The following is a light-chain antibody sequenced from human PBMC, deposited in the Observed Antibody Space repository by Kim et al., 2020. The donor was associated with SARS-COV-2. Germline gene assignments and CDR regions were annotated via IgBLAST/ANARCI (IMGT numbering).Light chain of an antibody. CDR1: QSVSSN. V-gene: IGKV3-15*01. CDR2: GAS. CDR3: QQYNTRAST. J-gene: IGKJ2*01. Sequence: SVSPGERATLSCRASQSVSSNLAWYQQKPGQAPRLLIYGASTRATGIPARFSGSGSGTEFTLTISSLQSEDFAVYYCQQYNTRASTFGQGTKLEI.